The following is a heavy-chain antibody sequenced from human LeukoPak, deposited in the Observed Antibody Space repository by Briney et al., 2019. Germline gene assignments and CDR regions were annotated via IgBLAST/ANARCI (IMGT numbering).Heavy chain of an antibody. CDR2: ISSSGTTI. CDR1: GFTFSSYE. J-gene: IGHJ4*02. CDR3: ARGRTSGYAGTFDY. D-gene: IGHD3-22*01. V-gene: IGHV3-48*03. Sequence: GGSLRLSCAASGFTFSSYELNWVRQAPGKGLEGVSHISSSGTTIYYADSVKGRFTISRDNANNSLYLQMNSLRAEDTAVYFCARGRTSGYAGTFDYWGQGTLVTVSS.